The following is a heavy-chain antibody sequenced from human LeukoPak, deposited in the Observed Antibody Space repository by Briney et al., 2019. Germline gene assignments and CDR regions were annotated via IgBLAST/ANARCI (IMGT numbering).Heavy chain of an antibody. J-gene: IGHJ6*03. CDR1: GGTFSSYT. Sequence: GASVKVSCKASGGTFSSYTISWVRQAPGQGLEWMGGIIPIFGTANYAQKFQGRVTITTDESTSTAYMELSSLRSEDTAVYYCARSGGGGSTGPDSSGYFGYYYYYMDVWGKGTTVTVSS. V-gene: IGHV1-69*05. D-gene: IGHD3-22*01. CDR3: ARSGGGGSTGPDSSGYFGYYYYYMDV. CDR2: IIPIFGTA.